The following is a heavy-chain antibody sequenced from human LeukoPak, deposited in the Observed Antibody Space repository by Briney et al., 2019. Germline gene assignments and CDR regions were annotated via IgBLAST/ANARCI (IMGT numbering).Heavy chain of an antibody. Sequence: SCKASGYTFTSYGISWVCQAPGKGLEWVSHIPSSDTTTYYADSVKGRFTMSRDNAKNSLYLQMNSLRVEDTAVYSCGRGGEGPAEDYWGQGTLVTVSS. D-gene: IGHD3-16*01. CDR3: GRGGEGPAEDY. J-gene: IGHJ4*02. V-gene: IGHV3-48*03. CDR2: IPSSDTTT. CDR1: GYTFTSYG.